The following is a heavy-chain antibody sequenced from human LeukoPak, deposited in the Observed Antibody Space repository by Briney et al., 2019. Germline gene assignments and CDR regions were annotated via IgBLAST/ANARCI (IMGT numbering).Heavy chain of an antibody. D-gene: IGHD5-18*01. CDR3: AKDPHTGYSFAY. CDR1: GLTFSSYA. Sequence: GGSLRLSCVFSGLTFSSYAMSWVRQAPGKGLEWVSSLSGSGGSTYYADSVKGRFTISRDNSKNTLYLQMNSLRVEDTAVYYCAKDPHTGYSFAYWGQGTLVTVSS. V-gene: IGHV3-23*01. CDR2: LSGSGGST. J-gene: IGHJ4*02.